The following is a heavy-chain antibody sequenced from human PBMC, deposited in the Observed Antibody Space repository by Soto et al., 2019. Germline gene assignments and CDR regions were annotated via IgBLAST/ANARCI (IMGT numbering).Heavy chain of an antibody. CDR3: ARVAPTKYYDFWSGYRSSYYFDY. Sequence: PSETLSLTCAVYGGSFSGYYWSWIRQPPGKGLGWIGEINHSGSTNYNPSLKSRVTISVDTSKNQFSLKLSSVTAADTAVYYCARVAPTKYYDFWSGYRSSYYFDYWGQGTLVTVSS. J-gene: IGHJ4*02. CDR2: INHSGST. D-gene: IGHD3-3*01. V-gene: IGHV4-34*01. CDR1: GGSFSGYY.